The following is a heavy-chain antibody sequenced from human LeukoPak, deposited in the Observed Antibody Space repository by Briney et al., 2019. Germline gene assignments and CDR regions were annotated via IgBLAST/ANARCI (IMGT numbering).Heavy chain of an antibody. Sequence: SQILSLTCAISGDSVSRNSGAWNWIRQSPSRSLEWLRRTYSRSKRYNDYAVSVKSRITINPGTCKHPVSPQLSSLTPEDTAVYYCASQENLQADAFDIWCQGTMATVS. CDR2: TYSRSKRYN. V-gene: IGHV6-1*01. CDR3: ASQENLQADAFDI. CDR1: GDSVSRNSGA. J-gene: IGHJ3*02.